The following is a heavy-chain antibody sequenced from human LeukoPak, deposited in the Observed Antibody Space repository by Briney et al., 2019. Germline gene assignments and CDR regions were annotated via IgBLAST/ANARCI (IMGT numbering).Heavy chain of an antibody. CDR3: ARDHPYSSSWYELHYYYGMDV. Sequence: SVKVSCKASGYTFTSYGISWVRQAPGQGLEWMGWISAYNGNTNYAQKLQGRVTMTTDTSTSTAYMELRSLRSDDTAVYYCARDHPYSSSWYELHYYYGMDVWGQGTTVTVSS. CDR1: GYTFTSYG. D-gene: IGHD6-13*01. V-gene: IGHV1-18*01. J-gene: IGHJ6*02. CDR2: ISAYNGNT.